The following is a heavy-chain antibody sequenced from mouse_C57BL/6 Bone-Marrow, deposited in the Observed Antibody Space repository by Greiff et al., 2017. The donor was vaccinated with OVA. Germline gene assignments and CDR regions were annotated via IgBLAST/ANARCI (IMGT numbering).Heavy chain of an antibody. V-gene: IGHV1-74*01. CDR1: GYTFTSYW. CDR2: IYPSDGDT. J-gene: IGHJ4*01. CDR3: ANSPRWYDYDCYYAMDY. Sequence: QVQLQQPGAELVKPGASVKVSCKASGYTFTSYWMHWVKQRPGQGLEWIGRIYPSDGDTNYNQKFKGKATLTVDKSSSTAYMQLSSLTSEDSAVYYCANSPRWYDYDCYYAMDYGGQGTAVTVSS. D-gene: IGHD2-4*01.